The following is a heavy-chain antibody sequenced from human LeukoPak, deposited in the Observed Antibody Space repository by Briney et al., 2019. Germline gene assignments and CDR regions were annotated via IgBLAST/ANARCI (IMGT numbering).Heavy chain of an antibody. CDR2: IKQDGSEK. Sequence: PGGSLRLSCAASGFTFSSYWMSWVRQAPGKGLEWVANIKQDGSEKYFVDSVKGRFTISRDNAKNSLYLQMNSLGAEDTAVYYCVRGGDNVLISTTSWFDPWGQGTLVTVSS. CDR1: GFTFSSYW. CDR3: VRGGDNVLISTTSWFDP. D-gene: IGHD2-8*01. V-gene: IGHV3-7*01. J-gene: IGHJ5*02.